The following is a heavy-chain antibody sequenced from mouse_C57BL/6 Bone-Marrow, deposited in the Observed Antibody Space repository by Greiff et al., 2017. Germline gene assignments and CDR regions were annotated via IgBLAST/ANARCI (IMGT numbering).Heavy chain of an antibody. CDR3: ARATVVVPDY. CDR2: IYPRSGNT. V-gene: IGHV1-81*01. J-gene: IGHJ2*01. Sequence: VQLQQSGAELARPGASVKLSCKASGYTFTSYGISWVKQRTGQGLEWIGEIYPRSGNTYYNEKFKGKATLTEDKSSSTAYMDLRSLTSEDSAVYFCARATVVVPDYWGQGTTLTVSS. D-gene: IGHD1-1*01. CDR1: GYTFTSYG.